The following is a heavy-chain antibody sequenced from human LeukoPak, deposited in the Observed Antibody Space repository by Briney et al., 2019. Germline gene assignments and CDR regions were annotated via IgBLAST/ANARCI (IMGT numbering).Heavy chain of an antibody. CDR2: IYTGDST. CDR1: GFTVSSSY. V-gene: IGHV3-66*01. J-gene: IGHJ3*02. CDR3: ARGLIVVASGDAFDI. Sequence: GGSLRLSCAASGFTVSSSYMSWVRQAPGKGLEWVSFIYTGDSTYYADSVKGRFTISRDNSKNTLYLQMNSLRAEDTAVYYCARGLIVVASGDAFDIWGQGTMVTVSS. D-gene: IGHD3-22*01.